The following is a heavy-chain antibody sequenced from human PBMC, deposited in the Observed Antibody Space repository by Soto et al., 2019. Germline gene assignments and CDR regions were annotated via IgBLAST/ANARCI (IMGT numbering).Heavy chain of an antibody. CDR3: AREPNPIYYDFWSRSLDV. V-gene: IGHV3-21*01. CDR1: GFTFSSYS. D-gene: IGHD3-3*01. Sequence: GGSLRLSCAASGFTFSSYSMNWVRQAPGKGLEWVSSISSSSSYIYYADSVKGRFTISRDNAKNSLYLQMNSLRAEDTAVYYCAREPNPIYYDFWSRSLDVWGQGTTVTVSS. CDR2: ISSSSSYI. J-gene: IGHJ6*02.